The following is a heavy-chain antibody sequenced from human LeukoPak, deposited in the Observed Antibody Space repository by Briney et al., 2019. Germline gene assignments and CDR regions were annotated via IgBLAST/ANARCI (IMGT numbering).Heavy chain of an antibody. D-gene: IGHD5-18*01. Sequence: GGSLRLSCAASGFTFSDYHMSWIRQAPGKGLEWVSYISSSGSTIYYADSVKGRFTISRDNAKNSLYLQMNSLRAEDTAVYYCARDHTPAAMVLDYWAREPWSPSPQ. CDR1: GFTFSDYH. CDR3: ARDHTPAAMVLDY. J-gene: IGHJ4*02. V-gene: IGHV3-11*01. CDR2: ISSSGSTI.